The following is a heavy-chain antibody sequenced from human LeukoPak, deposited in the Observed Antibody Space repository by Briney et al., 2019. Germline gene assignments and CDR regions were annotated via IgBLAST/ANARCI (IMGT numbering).Heavy chain of an antibody. J-gene: IGHJ5*02. D-gene: IGHD1-14*01. CDR2: TYYRSKWYT. CDR1: GDSVSSNSVA. V-gene: IGHV6-1*01. Sequence: SQTLSLACAISGDSVSSNSVAWNWIGQSPSRGLEWLGRTYYRSKWYTDYALSVKSRISINPDTSKNQFSLQLNSVTPEDTAVYYCAREGPGFDPWGQGTLVTVSS. CDR3: AREGPGFDP.